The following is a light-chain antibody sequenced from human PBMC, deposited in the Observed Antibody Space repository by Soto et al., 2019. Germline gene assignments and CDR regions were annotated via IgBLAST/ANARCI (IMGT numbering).Light chain of an antibody. J-gene: IGLJ2*01. V-gene: IGLV2-14*01. CDR2: EVS. Sequence: QSAVTQPAWVSGSPGQSITISCTGTSSDVGGYNYVSWYQQHPGKAPKLMIYEVSNRPSGVSNRFSGSKSGNTASLTISGLQAEDEADYYCSSYTSSSTVVFGGGTKLTVL. CDR3: SSYTSSSTVV. CDR1: SSDVGGYNY.